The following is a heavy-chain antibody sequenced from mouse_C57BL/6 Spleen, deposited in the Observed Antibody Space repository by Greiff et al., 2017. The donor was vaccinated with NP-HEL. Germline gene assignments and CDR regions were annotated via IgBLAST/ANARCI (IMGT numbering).Heavy chain of an antibody. D-gene: IGHD2-2*01. CDR1: GYTFTSYW. CDR3: ARGDYGYDEDWFAY. CDR2: IHPNSGST. V-gene: IGHV1-64*01. J-gene: IGHJ3*01. Sequence: QVQLQQPGAELVKPGASVKLSCKASGYTFTSYWMHWVKQRPGQGLEWIGMIHPNSGSTNYNEKFKSKATLTVDKSSSTAYMQLSSLTSEDSAVYYCARGDYGYDEDWFAYWGQGTLVTVSA.